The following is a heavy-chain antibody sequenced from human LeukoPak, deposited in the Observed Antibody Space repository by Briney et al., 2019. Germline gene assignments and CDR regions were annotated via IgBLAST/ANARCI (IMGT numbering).Heavy chain of an antibody. Sequence: SVKVSCKASGFTFTSSAMQWVRQARGQRLEWIGWTVVGSGNTNYAQKFQERVTITRDMSTSRAYMELSSLRSEGTAVYYCAAVQVGANYYFDYWGQGTLVTVSS. CDR1: GFTFTSSA. J-gene: IGHJ4*02. CDR3: AAVQVGANYYFDY. V-gene: IGHV1-58*02. CDR2: TVVGSGNT. D-gene: IGHD1-26*01.